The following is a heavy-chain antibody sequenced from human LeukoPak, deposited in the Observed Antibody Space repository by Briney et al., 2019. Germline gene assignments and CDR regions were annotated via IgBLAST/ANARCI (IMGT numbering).Heavy chain of an antibody. CDR1: GGSISSYY. V-gene: IGHV4-4*09. J-gene: IGHJ3*02. CDR2: IYTSGST. D-gene: IGHD3-22*01. Sequence: SETLSLTGTVSGGSISSYYWSWIRQPPGKGLEWIGYIYTSGSTNYNPSLKSRVTISVDTSKNQFSLKLSSVTAADTAVYYCARHFPKRYYDSSGYYYVDALDIWGQGTMVTVSS. CDR3: ARHFPKRYYDSSGYYYVDALDI.